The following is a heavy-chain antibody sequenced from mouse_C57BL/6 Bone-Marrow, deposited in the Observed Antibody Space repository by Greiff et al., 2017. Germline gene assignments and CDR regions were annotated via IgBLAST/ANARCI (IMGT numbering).Heavy chain of an antibody. Sequence: EVQLMESGGGLVQPGGSMKLSCVASGFTFSNYWMNWVRQSPEKGLEWVAQIRLKSDNYATHYAESVKGRFTISRDDSKSSVYLQMNNLRAEDTGNYYCTCPPDGYYGEYWGQGTTLTVSS. V-gene: IGHV6-3*01. CDR3: TCPPDGYYGEY. CDR1: GFTFSNYW. CDR2: IRLKSDNYAT. J-gene: IGHJ2*01. D-gene: IGHD2-3*01.